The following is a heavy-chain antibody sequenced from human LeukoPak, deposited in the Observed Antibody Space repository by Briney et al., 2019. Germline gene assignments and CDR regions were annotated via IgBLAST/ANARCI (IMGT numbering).Heavy chain of an antibody. D-gene: IGHD2-2*01. CDR2: INPNSGST. CDR3: AREIVVVPAANSARWFDP. J-gene: IGHJ5*02. CDR1: GYTFTGYY. Sequence: ASVKVSCKASGYTFTGYYMHWVRQAPGQGREWMGWINPNSGSTNYAQKFQGRVTMTRDTSISTAYMELSRLRSDDTAVYYCAREIVVVPAANSARWFDPWGQGTLVTVSS. V-gene: IGHV1-2*02.